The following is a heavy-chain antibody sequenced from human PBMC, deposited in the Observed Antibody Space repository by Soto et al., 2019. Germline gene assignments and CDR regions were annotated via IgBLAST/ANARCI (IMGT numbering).Heavy chain of an antibody. J-gene: IGHJ4*02. CDR1: GYTFTGHY. CDR2: IGPESGAT. D-gene: IGHD1-26*01. Sequence: VKVSCKASGYTFTGHYIHWVRQAPEQGPEWMGEIGPESGATRYAQKFQGRVTMTRDTSITTVYMELKNLSPDDTAVYYCGRGRSGQIVVFYWGQGTPVTVS. CDR3: GRGRSGQIVVFY. V-gene: IGHV1-2*02.